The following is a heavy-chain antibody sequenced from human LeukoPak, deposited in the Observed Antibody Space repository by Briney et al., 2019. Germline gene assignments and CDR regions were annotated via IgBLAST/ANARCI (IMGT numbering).Heavy chain of an antibody. CDR1: GFTFSGYW. J-gene: IGHJ4*02. D-gene: IGHD6-13*01. V-gene: IGHV3-74*01. Sequence: GGSLRLSCAASGFTFSGYWMHWVGQAQGKGLVWVSRINSDGSSTSYADSVKGRFTISRDNAKNTLYLQMNSLRAEDTAVYYCARGSLGSKNDYWGQGTLVTVSS. CDR3: ARGSLGSKNDY. CDR2: INSDGSST.